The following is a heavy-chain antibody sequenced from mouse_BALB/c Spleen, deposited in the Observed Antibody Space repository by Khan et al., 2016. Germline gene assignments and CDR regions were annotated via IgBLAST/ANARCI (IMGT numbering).Heavy chain of an antibody. CDR3: TRRGSLFNY. Sequence: EVQLQESGPGLVKPSQSLSLTCTVTGYSITSDYAWNWIRQFPGNKLEWMGYISYSGSTSYNPSLKSRISITRDTSKNQFFLQLTSVTTKGNGTYYCTRRGSLFNYWGQGTTLTVSS. CDR2: ISYSGST. CDR1: GYSITSDYA. J-gene: IGHJ2*01. D-gene: IGHD1-1*01. V-gene: IGHV3-2*02.